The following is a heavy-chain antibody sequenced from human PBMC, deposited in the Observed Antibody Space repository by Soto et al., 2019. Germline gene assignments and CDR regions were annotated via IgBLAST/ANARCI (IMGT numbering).Heavy chain of an antibody. D-gene: IGHD5-12*01. CDR3: ARDTITFSYDVMNAFDI. Sequence: ASVKVSCKASGYTFTSYGISWVRQAPGQGLEWMGWISAYNGNTNYAQKLQGRVTVTTDTSTSTAYMELRSLRSDDTAVYYCARDTITFSYDVMNAFDIWGQGTMVTVSS. CDR2: ISAYNGNT. J-gene: IGHJ3*02. V-gene: IGHV1-18*01. CDR1: GYTFTSYG.